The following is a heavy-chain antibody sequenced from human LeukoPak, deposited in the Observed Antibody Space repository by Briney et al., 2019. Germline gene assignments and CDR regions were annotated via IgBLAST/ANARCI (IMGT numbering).Heavy chain of an antibody. V-gene: IGHV1-2*02. CDR1: GYTFTDYY. Sequence: GASVTVSFKASGYTFTDYYIHWVRQAPGQGLEWMGWINPDSGGTKYAQKFQGRVTMTRDTSISTAYMVLSTLRSDDTAVYYCARDRLAAAGTGGWGQGTLVIVSS. J-gene: IGHJ4*02. CDR2: INPDSGGT. CDR3: ARDRLAAAGTGG. D-gene: IGHD6-13*01.